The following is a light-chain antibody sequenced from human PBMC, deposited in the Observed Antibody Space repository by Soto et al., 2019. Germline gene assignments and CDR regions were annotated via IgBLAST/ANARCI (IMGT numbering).Light chain of an antibody. CDR1: QSISSW. Sequence: IRMTQSPSSLSASTGDRVTITCRASQSISSWLAWYQQKPGKAPKLLIYDASSLESGVPSRFSGSGSGTEFTLTISSLQPDDFATYYCQQYNSYSLTFGGGTKVEIK. J-gene: IGKJ4*01. V-gene: IGKV1-5*01. CDR2: DAS. CDR3: QQYNSYSLT.